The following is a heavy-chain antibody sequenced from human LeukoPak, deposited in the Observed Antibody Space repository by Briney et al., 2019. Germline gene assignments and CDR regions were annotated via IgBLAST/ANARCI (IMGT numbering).Heavy chain of an antibody. CDR2: ISAYNGNT. D-gene: IGHD3-22*01. Sequence: GASVKVSCTASGYTFTSYGISWVRQAPGQGLEWMGWISAYNGNTNYAQKLQGRVTMTTDTSTSTAYMELRSLRSDDTAVYYCARDTPEYYYDSSGYYYYYYGMDVWGQGATVTVSS. J-gene: IGHJ6*02. V-gene: IGHV1-18*01. CDR3: ARDTPEYYYDSSGYYYYYYGMDV. CDR1: GYTFTSYG.